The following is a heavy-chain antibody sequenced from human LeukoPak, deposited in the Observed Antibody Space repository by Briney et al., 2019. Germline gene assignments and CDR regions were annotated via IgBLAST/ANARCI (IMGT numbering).Heavy chain of an antibody. V-gene: IGHV1-2*06. CDR1: GYTFTAYY. J-gene: IGHJ6*03. Sequence: GSVQDFCKASGYTFTAYYMHWVRQAPGQGLEWMGRIIPNSGATNYAQKFHGRVTMTADTTISTAYMELSWLRSDDTAVYYCARMVVAATPYFYYYMDVWGKGTTVTVSS. CDR3: ARMVVAATPYFYYYMDV. D-gene: IGHD2-15*01. CDR2: IIPNSGAT.